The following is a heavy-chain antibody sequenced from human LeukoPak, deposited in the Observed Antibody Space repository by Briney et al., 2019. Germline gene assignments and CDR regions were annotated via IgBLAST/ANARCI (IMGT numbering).Heavy chain of an antibody. Sequence: SSEKVSCTASGFTFTAYYMNWVQQAPGQGLEWIARLKPDSGDTNYAHKFQGRVTMPRDTSISTAYIELSRLRSDDTAVNYCARSRGIAVAGTRGYYYMDVWGKGTTVTVSS. D-gene: IGHD6-19*01. V-gene: IGHV1-2*06. J-gene: IGHJ6*03. CDR1: GFTFTAYY. CDR3: ARSRGIAVAGTRGYYYMDV. CDR2: LKPDSGDT.